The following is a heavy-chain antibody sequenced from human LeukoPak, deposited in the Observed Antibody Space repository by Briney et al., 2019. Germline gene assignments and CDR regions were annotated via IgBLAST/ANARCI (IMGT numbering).Heavy chain of an antibody. CDR2: IYYSGST. V-gene: IGHV4-59*01. Sequence: PSETLSLTCTVSGGSISSYYWSWIRQPPGKGLEWIGYIYYSGSTNYNTSLKSRVTISVDTSKNQFSLKLTSVTAADTAVYYCAGVALGGYYGSGSYLGGVAYYFDYWGQGTLVTVSS. CDR1: GGSISSYY. J-gene: IGHJ4*02. CDR3: AGVALGGYYGSGSYLGGVAYYFDY. D-gene: IGHD3-10*01.